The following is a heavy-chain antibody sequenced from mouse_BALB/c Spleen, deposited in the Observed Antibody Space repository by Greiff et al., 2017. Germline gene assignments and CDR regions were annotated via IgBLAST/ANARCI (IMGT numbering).Heavy chain of an antibody. CDR3: VHYGNYEGFAY. CDR1: GFTFSSYT. D-gene: IGHD2-1*01. V-gene: IGHV5-6-4*01. J-gene: IGHJ3*01. CDR2: ISSGGSYT. Sequence: VQLKESGGGLVKPGGSLKLSCAASGFTFSSYTMSWVRQTPEKRLEWVATISSGGSYTYYPDSVKGRFTISRDNAKNTLYLQMSSLKSEDTAMYYCVHYGNYEGFAYWGQGTLVTVSA.